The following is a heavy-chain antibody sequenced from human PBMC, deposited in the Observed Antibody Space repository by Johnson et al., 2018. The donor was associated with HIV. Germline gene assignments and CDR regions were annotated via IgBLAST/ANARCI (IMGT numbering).Heavy chain of an antibody. Sequence: VQLVESGGGLVQPGGSLRLSCVASGFTFTSYDMHWVRQATGEGLDWISAIGTAGDTLYPGSVKGRFTISRDNSKNTLYLQMGSLRVEDMATYYCARARAKVVAGLDAFDIWGQGTMVTVSS. D-gene: IGHD6-19*01. J-gene: IGHJ3*02. CDR1: GFTFTSYD. V-gene: IGHV3-13*01. CDR3: ARARAKVVAGLDAFDI. CDR2: IGTAGDT.